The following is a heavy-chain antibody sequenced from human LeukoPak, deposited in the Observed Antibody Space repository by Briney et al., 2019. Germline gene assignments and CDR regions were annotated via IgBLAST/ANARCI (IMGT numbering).Heavy chain of an antibody. Sequence: PGGSLRLSCAASGFTFSSYSMNWVRQAPGKGLEWVANIKQDGSEKYYVDSVKGRFTISRDNAKNSLYLQMNSLRAEDTAVYYCGSSITMIRGYWGQGTLVTVSS. CDR3: GSSITMIRGY. CDR2: IKQDGSEK. J-gene: IGHJ4*02. CDR1: GFTFSSYS. V-gene: IGHV3-7*01. D-gene: IGHD3-22*01.